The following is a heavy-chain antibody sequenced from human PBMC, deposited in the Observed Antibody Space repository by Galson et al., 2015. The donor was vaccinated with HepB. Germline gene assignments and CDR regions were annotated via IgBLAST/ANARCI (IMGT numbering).Heavy chain of an antibody. V-gene: IGHV4-59*01. Sequence: ETLSLTCTVSGASISSYYWSWIRPPPGKGLEGIGYIYHSGSTNYNPSLKSRVTISVDTSKNQFSLKLRSATAADTAVYYCARGDYYGSGSYSLFDYWGQGTLVTVSS. CDR1: GASISSYY. D-gene: IGHD3-10*01. CDR2: IYHSGST. J-gene: IGHJ4*02. CDR3: ARGDYYGSGSYSLFDY.